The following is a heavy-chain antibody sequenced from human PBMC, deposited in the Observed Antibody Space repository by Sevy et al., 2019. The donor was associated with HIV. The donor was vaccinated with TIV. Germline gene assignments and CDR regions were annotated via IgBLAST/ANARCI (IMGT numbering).Heavy chain of an antibody. CDR2: IYNRGNTDYNT. D-gene: IGHD5-12*01. CDR3: ARAVFSTSGTYYFDY. V-gene: IGHV4-4*07. CDR1: GASITTNY. Sequence: SETLSLTCIVSGASITTNYWSWIRQPTGKGLELIGRIYNRGNTDYNTNYNPSLESRVSMSIDTSKNQFSLNLSSVTVADTAVYYCARAVFSTSGTYYFDYWVQGTLVTVSS. J-gene: IGHJ4*02.